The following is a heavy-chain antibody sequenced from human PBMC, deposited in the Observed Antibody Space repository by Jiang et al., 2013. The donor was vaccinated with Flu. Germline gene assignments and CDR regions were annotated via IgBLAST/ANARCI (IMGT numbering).Heavy chain of an antibody. D-gene: IGHD6-6*01. CDR2: TYYRSKWYN. V-gene: IGHV6-1*01. Sequence: SRGLEWLGRTYYRSKWYNDYAVSVKSRITINPDTSKNQFSLQLNSVTPEDTAVYYCARDGEIAARPFDYWGQGTLVTVSS. CDR3: ARDGEIAARPFDY. J-gene: IGHJ4*02.